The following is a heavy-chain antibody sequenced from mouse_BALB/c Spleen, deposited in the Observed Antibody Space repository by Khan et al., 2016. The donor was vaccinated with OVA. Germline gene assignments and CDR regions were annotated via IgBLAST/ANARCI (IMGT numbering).Heavy chain of an antibody. CDR3: ARSPYGNFGY. D-gene: IGHD2-1*01. CDR2: ISTDGDYT. J-gene: IGHJ3*02. Sequence: EVQLVESGGGLVKPGGSLKLSCEVSGFTFSTYAMSWVRQTPEKSLAWVASISTDGDYTFYLDNVKGRFTISRDNAKNTLYLEMSSLRSDDTAMFYCARSPYGNFGYWGQGTLVTVSA. V-gene: IGHV5-9-3*01. CDR1: GFTFSTYA.